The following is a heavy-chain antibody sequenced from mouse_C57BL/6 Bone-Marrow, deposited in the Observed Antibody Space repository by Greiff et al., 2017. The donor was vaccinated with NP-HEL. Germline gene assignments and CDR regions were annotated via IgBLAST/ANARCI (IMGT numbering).Heavy chain of an antibody. D-gene: IGHD1-1*01. J-gene: IGHJ2*01. CDR3: ARRGATDYFDY. CDR2: IYPGDGDT. V-gene: IGHV1-82*01. CDR1: GYAFSSSW. Sequence: VQLRQSGPELVKPGASVKISCKASGYAFSSSWMNWVKQRPGKGLEWIGRIYPGDGDTNYNGKFKGKATLTADKSSSTAYMQLSSLTSEDSAVYFCARRGATDYFDYWGQGTTLTVSS.